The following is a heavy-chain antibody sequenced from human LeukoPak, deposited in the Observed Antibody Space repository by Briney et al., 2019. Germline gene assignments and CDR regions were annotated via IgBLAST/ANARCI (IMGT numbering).Heavy chain of an antibody. V-gene: IGHV3-23*01. Sequence: GGSLRLSCAASGFTFSIYTMNWVRQAPGKGLEWVSIINYNGDNKYYADSVQGRFTISRDNSNNTVYLQMNSLRAEDTAIYYCAKDGHCPGALCPTQIAVAGYNDNWGQGTLVTVSS. J-gene: IGHJ4*02. D-gene: IGHD6-19*01. CDR1: GFTFSIYT. CDR2: INYNGDNK. CDR3: AKDGHCPGALCPTQIAVAGYNDN.